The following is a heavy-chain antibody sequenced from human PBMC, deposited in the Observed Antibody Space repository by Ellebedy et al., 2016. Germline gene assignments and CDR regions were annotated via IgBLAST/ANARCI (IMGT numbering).Heavy chain of an antibody. D-gene: IGHD3-3*02. CDR2: IWYDGSNK. CDR3: AREGGIFGLDY. CDR1: GFSFSSNG. J-gene: IGHJ4*02. V-gene: IGHV3-33*01. Sequence: GESLKISXAASGFSFSSNGMYWVRQAPGKGLEWVAVIWYDGSNKYYADSVKGRFTISRDNSKNTLYLQMNSLRAEDTALYYCAREGGIFGLDYWGQGTLVTVSS.